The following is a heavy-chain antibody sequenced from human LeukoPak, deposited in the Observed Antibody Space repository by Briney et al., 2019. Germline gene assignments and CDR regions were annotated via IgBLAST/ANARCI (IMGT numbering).Heavy chain of an antibody. CDR3: ARDLRAAGTVDY. CDR1: GYTFTSYY. V-gene: IGHV1-46*01. D-gene: IGHD6-13*01. Sequence: ASVKVSCKASGYTFTSYYMHWVRQAPGQGLEWMGIINPSGGSTSHAQKFQGRVTMTRDTSTSTVYMELSSLRSEDTAVYYCARDLRAAGTVDYRGQGTLVTVSS. CDR2: INPSGGST. J-gene: IGHJ4*02.